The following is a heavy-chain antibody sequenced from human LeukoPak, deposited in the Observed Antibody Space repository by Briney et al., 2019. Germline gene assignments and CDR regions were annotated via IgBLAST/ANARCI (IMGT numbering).Heavy chain of an antibody. Sequence: RKGLEWVSVIYSGGSTYYADSVKGRFTISRDNSKNTLYLQMNSLRAEDTAVYYCAKFGGYSYGFVGGVDYWGQGTLVTVSS. D-gene: IGHD5-18*01. J-gene: IGHJ4*02. CDR3: AKFGGYSYGFVGGVDY. CDR2: IYSGGST. V-gene: IGHV3-66*01.